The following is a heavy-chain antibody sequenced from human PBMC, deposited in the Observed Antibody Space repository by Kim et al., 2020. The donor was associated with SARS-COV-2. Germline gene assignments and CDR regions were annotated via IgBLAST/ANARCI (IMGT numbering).Heavy chain of an antibody. V-gene: IGHV1-2*02. CDR3: TRDSDPDF. CDR1: GYSFSDHY. CDR2: INSKDGET. Sequence: ASVKVSCKTSGYSFSDHYIHWVRQAPGQGLEWMAWINSKDGETNYAQKFKGRVSVTRDTSISTVYLEVSSLASDDTAVYYCTRDSDPDFWGQGTLVTVSS. J-gene: IGHJ4*02.